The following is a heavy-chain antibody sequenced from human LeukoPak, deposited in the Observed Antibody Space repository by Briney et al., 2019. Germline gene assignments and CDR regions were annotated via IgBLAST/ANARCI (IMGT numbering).Heavy chain of an antibody. Sequence: GGSLRLSCAASGFTFSSYAMSWVRQARGKGLEWVSAINTPGGSTYYADSVKGRFTISRDNSKNTLYLQMNSLRAEDTAVYYCATGLGMATITDYYYGMDVWGQGTTVTVSS. J-gene: IGHJ6*02. CDR2: INTPGGST. CDR1: GFTFSSYA. CDR3: ATGLGMATITDYYYGMDV. D-gene: IGHD5-24*01. V-gene: IGHV3-23*01.